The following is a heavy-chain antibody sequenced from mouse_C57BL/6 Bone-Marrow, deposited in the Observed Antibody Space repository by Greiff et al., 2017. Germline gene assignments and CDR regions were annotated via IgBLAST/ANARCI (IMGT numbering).Heavy chain of an antibody. Sequence: EVKLVESGGDLVKPGGSLKLSCAASGFTFSSYGMSWVRQTLDKRLEWVATISSGGSYTYYPDSVKGRFTISRDNAKNTLYLQRSRLKSEDTAMYYCASHYGSSPLYCWGQGTTLTVSS. J-gene: IGHJ2*01. V-gene: IGHV5-6*01. CDR3: ASHYGSSPLYC. D-gene: IGHD1-1*01. CDR2: ISSGGSYT. CDR1: GFTFSSYG.